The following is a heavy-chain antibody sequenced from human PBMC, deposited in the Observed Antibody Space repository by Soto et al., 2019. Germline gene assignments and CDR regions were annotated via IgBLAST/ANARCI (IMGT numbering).Heavy chain of an antibody. CDR3: AKQDRAAGEDY. V-gene: IGHV5-51*01. Sequence: GESLKISCKGSGYTFTNHWIAWVRQMPGKGLEWMRIIYPADSDTRYSPSFQGHVTISADKSIRTAYLQWSSLKASDTAMYYCAKQDRAAGEDYWGQGTPVTVSS. J-gene: IGHJ4*02. CDR2: IYPADSDT. D-gene: IGHD6-13*01. CDR1: GYTFTNHW.